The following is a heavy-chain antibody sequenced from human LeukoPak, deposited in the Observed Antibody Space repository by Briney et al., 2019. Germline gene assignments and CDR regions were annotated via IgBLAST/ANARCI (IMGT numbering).Heavy chain of an antibody. Sequence: GGSLRLSCAASGFTFSDYYMSWIRQAPGKGLEWVSYISSSGSTIYYADSVKGRFTISRENAKNSLYLQMNSLRAGDTAVYYCARVSPDYGGYFDYWGQGTLLTVSS. D-gene: IGHD4-23*01. J-gene: IGHJ4*02. CDR3: ARVSPDYGGYFDY. CDR1: GFTFSDYY. V-gene: IGHV3-11*04. CDR2: ISSSGSTI.